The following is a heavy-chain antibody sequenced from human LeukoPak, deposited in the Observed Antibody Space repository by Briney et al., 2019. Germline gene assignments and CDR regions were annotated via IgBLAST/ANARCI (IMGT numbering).Heavy chain of an antibody. CDR1: GFTFSSYA. Sequence: GGSLRLSCAASGFTFSSYAMHWVRQAPGKGLEYVSAISSNGGSICYANSVKGRFTISRDNSKNTLYLQMGSLRAEDMAVYYCARVGYYSNYDFDYWGQGTLVTVSS. CDR2: ISSNGGSI. D-gene: IGHD4-11*01. V-gene: IGHV3-64*01. CDR3: ARVGYYSNYDFDY. J-gene: IGHJ4*02.